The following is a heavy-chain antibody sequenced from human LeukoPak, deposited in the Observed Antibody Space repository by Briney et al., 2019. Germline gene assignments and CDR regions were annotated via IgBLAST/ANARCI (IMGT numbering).Heavy chain of an antibody. J-gene: IGHJ5*02. CDR1: GASMSSSY. Sequence: SETLSLTCTVSGASMSSSYWSWLRQPAGKGREGLGRIYTSGVTSNNPSLKSRVIMSIDASKNQFSLNLSSVIAADTAVYYCSRGSYNSWSWGQGTLVTVSS. CDR2: IYTSGVT. V-gene: IGHV4-4*07. D-gene: IGHD3-10*01. CDR3: SRGSYNSWS.